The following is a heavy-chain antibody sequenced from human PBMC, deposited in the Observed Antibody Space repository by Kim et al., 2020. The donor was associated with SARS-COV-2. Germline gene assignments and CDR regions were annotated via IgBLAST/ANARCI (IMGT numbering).Heavy chain of an antibody. V-gene: IGHV1-24*01. CDR3: ATVSYDSSGYVFDY. CDR1: GYTLTELS. CDR2: FDPEDGET. Sequence: SVKVSCKVSGYTLTELSMHWVRQAPGKGLEWMGGFDPEDGETIYAQKFQGRVTMTEDTSTDTAYMELSSLRSEDTAVYYCATVSYDSSGYVFDYWGQGTLVTVSS. D-gene: IGHD3-22*01. J-gene: IGHJ4*02.